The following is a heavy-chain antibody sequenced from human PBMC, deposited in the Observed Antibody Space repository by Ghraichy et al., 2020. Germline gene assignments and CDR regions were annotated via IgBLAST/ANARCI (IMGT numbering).Heavy chain of an antibody. CDR3: ARERRGPYSYGYYFDY. Sequence: GGSLRLSCAASGFTFSSYWMSWVRQAPGKGLEWVANIKQDGSEKYYVDSVKGRFTISRDNAKNSLYLQMNSLRAEDTAVYYCARERRGPYSYGYYFDYWGQGTLVTVSS. J-gene: IGHJ4*02. CDR2: IKQDGSEK. CDR1: GFTFSSYW. D-gene: IGHD5-18*01. V-gene: IGHV3-7*01.